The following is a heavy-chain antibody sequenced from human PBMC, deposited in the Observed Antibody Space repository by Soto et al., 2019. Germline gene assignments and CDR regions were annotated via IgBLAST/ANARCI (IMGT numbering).Heavy chain of an antibody. J-gene: IGHJ4*02. D-gene: IGHD2-2*01. Sequence: QVQLVQSGAEVKKPGASVKVSCKASGYTFTNYGISWVRQAPGQGLEWMGWISAYNGNTDYAQKLQGRVTMTTDTSTSTAYMELRSLRSDDTAVYYCARVGAYCVSTSCHDYWGQGTLVPVSS. CDR1: GYTFTNYG. V-gene: IGHV1-18*01. CDR3: ARVGAYCVSTSCHDY. CDR2: ISAYNGNT.